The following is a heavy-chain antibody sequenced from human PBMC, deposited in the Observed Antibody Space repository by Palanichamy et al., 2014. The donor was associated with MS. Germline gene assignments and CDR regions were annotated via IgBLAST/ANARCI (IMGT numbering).Heavy chain of an antibody. CDR3: ARRGDGYVLDH. D-gene: IGHD5-24*01. V-gene: IGHV4-39*01. CDR2: IHYTGST. Sequence: QLQLQESGPGLVKPSETLSLTCTVSGGSIRSSDYYWDWIRQPPGKGLEWIASIHYTGSTYYSPSLKSRVAMSVDTSKNEFSLKLNSVTAADTAFYFCARRGDGYVLDHWGQGTLITVSS. CDR1: GGSIRSSDYY. J-gene: IGHJ4*02.